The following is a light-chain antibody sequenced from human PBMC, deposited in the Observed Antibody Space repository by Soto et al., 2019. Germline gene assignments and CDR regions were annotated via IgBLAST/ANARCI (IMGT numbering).Light chain of an antibody. CDR3: QQYGIHPIT. J-gene: IGKJ5*01. Sequence: DIHMSQSPSSLFAAIEDRVTITSQATQDISIYLDWYQQKPGKAPKLLIYDASTLKRGVPSRFSGSGSGTHFTFTISSLQTEDIGTYYCQQYGIHPITFGRGTRLEI. CDR1: QDISIY. V-gene: IGKV1-33*01. CDR2: DAS.